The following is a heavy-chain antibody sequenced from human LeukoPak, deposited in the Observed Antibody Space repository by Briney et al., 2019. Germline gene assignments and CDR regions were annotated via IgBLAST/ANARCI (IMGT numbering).Heavy chain of an antibody. CDR1: GFTFSSYS. Sequence: GGSLRLSCAASGFTFSSYSMNWVRQAPGKWLERVSCISSSSSYIYYADSVKGRFTISRDNAKNSLYLQMNSLRAEDTAVYYCARAHNWKYGTFDYWGQGTLVTVSS. CDR2: ISSSSSYI. D-gene: IGHD1-7*01. CDR3: ARAHNWKYGTFDY. J-gene: IGHJ4*02. V-gene: IGHV3-21*01.